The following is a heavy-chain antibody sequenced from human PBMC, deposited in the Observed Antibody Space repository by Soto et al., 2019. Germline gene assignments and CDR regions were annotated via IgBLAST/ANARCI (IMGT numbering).Heavy chain of an antibody. D-gene: IGHD4-4*01. J-gene: IGHJ4*02. CDR3: ARMRDRSNDY. V-gene: IGHV1-18*01. Sequence: QVPLVQSGAEVKKPGASVKVSCKASGYTSVSYGISWVRQAPGQGLEWMGWNSAYNGNTNYAQKFQGRVTMTTDTSTSTAYMELRGLRSDDTAVYYCARMRDRSNDYWGQGTLVIVSS. CDR1: GYTSVSYG. CDR2: NSAYNGNT.